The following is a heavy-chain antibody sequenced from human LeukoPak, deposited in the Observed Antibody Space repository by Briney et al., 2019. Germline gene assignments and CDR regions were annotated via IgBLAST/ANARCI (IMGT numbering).Heavy chain of an antibody. CDR3: ARDFTIFGDYFDY. V-gene: IGHV3-7*03. Sequence: GGSLRLSCAASGFTFSGYWMSWVRQTPEKGLEWVANIKQDGSEKYYVDSVKGRFTISSDNAKNSLYLQMNSLRAEDTAVYYCARDFTIFGDYFDYWGQGTLVTVSS. CDR1: GFTFSGYW. CDR2: IKQDGSEK. D-gene: IGHD3-3*01. J-gene: IGHJ4*02.